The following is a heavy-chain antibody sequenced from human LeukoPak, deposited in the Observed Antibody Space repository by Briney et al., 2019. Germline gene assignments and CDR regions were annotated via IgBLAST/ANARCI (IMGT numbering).Heavy chain of an antibody. J-gene: IGHJ4*02. CDR2: ISAYNGNT. D-gene: IGHD3-10*01. CDR1: GYTFTSYG. Sequence: GASVKVSCKASGYTFTSYGISWVRQAPGQGLEWMGWISAYNGNTNYAQKLQGRVTMTTDTSTSTAYMELRSLRSDDTAVYYCARDSYRSVRWPIIGGPGYWGQGTLVTVSS. V-gene: IGHV1-18*01. CDR3: ARDSYRSVRWPIIGGPGY.